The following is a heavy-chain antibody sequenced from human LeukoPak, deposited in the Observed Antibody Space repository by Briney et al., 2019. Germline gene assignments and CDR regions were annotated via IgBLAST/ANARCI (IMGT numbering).Heavy chain of an antibody. V-gene: IGHV3-11*04. CDR2: IGSSGTTI. J-gene: IGHJ4*02. CDR3: ARALWLGEGFFDY. D-gene: IGHD3-10*01. CDR1: GFTFSDYY. Sequence: GGSLRLSCAASGFTFSDYYMTWIRQAPGKGLEWVSHIGSSGTTIYYADSMKGRFTISRDNAKNSLYLQMNSLRAEDTAIYYCARALWLGEGFFDYWGRGTLVTVSS.